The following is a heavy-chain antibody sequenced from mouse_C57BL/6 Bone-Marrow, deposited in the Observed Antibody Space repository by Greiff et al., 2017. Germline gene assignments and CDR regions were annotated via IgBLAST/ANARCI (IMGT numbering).Heavy chain of an antibody. CDR1: GYSITSGYY. Sequence: EVQRVESGPGLVKPSQSLSLTCSVTGYSITSGYYWNWIRQFPGNKLEWMGYIRYDGSNNYNPSLKNRISITRDTSKNQFFLKLNSVTPEDTATYYCARLNTLVAPYWYFGVWGTGTPVPGSA. CDR3: ARLNTLVAPYWYFGV. D-gene: IGHD1-1*01. CDR2: IRYDGSN. V-gene: IGHV3-6*01. J-gene: IGHJ1*03.